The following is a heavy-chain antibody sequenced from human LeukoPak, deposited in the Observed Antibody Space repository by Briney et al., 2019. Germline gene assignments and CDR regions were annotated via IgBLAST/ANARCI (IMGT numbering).Heavy chain of an antibody. Sequence: SVKVSCKASGFTFTSSAMQWVRQARGQRLEWIGWIVVGSGNTNYAQKFQERVTITGDMSTSTAYMELSSLRSEDTAVYYCAAADYSSSPFDYWGQGTLVTVSS. D-gene: IGHD6-6*01. CDR1: GFTFTSSA. V-gene: IGHV1-58*02. CDR2: IVVGSGNT. J-gene: IGHJ4*02. CDR3: AAADYSSSPFDY.